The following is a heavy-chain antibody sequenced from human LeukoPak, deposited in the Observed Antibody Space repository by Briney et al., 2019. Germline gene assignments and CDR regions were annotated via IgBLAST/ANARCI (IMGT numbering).Heavy chain of an antibody. D-gene: IGHD3-16*02. Sequence: SETLSLTCTVSGGSISSSSYYRGWIRQPPGKGLEWIGSIYYSGSTYYNPSLKSRVTISVDTSKNQFSLKLSSVTAADTAVYYCARDMDDYVWGSYRDGGYYFDYWGQGTLVTVSS. CDR3: ARDMDDYVWGSYRDGGYYFDY. CDR1: GGSISSSSYY. J-gene: IGHJ4*02. V-gene: IGHV4-39*07. CDR2: IYYSGST.